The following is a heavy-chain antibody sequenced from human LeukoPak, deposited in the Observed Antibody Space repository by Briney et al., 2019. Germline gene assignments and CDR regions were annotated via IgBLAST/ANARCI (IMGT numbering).Heavy chain of an antibody. CDR3: ARGRDGYNPTADY. V-gene: IGHV1-18*01. Sequence: ASVKVSCKASGYTFTSYGISWVRQAPGQGLEWMGWISVYNGNTVYAQKLQGRVTMTTDTSTSTASMELRSLRSDDTAVYYCARGRDGYNPTADYWSQGTLVTVSS. CDR2: ISVYNGNT. CDR1: GYTFTSYG. D-gene: IGHD5-24*01. J-gene: IGHJ4*02.